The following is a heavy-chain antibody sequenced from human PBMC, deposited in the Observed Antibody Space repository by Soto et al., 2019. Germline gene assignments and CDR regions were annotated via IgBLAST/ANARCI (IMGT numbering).Heavy chain of an antibody. CDR3: GWWVSAHFGS. D-gene: IGHD2-15*01. CDR2: ISSNRENT. V-gene: IGHV3-23*01. CDR1: GFTSAYHA. J-gene: IGHJ4*02. Sequence: GGSLRLSRAASGFTSAYHAMNWLRQAPGKGLEWVSTISSNRENTHYADSVKGRFIISSDNSSNTVDLQVNSLRVEDTAVYYCGWWVSAHFGSWGQGTLVTVSS.